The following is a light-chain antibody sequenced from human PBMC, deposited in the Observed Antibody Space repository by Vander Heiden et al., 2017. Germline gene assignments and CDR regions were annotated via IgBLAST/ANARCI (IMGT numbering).Light chain of an antibody. V-gene: IGKV3-20*01. CDR2: DAS. CDR3: QQYSHSPRT. CDR1: QSVGNNY. J-gene: IGKJ1*01. Sequence: EIVLTQSPGTLSLSRGESATLSCRASQSVGNNYFAWFQQKPGQAPRLLIYDASTRAAGTPDRFSGSGSGTDFTLTISRLEPEDFAVYYCQQYSHSPRTFGQGTKVEIK.